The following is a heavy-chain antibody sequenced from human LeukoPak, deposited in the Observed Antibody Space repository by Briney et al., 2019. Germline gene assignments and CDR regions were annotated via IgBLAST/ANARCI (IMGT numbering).Heavy chain of an antibody. CDR1: GFTFSSFS. CDR2: ISSSSSFI. V-gene: IGHV3-21*01. D-gene: IGHD6-13*01. Sequence: GGSLRLSCAASGFTFSSFSLNWVRQAPGKGLEWVSSISSSSSFIYYADSVKGRFTISRDDAKNSLYLQMNSLRAEDTAVYYCARDNQPGIAAYWGQGTLVTVSS. CDR3: ARDNQPGIAAY. J-gene: IGHJ4*02.